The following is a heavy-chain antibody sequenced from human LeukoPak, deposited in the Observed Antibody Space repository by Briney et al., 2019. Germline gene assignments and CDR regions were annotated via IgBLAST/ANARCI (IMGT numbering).Heavy chain of an antibody. J-gene: IGHJ4*02. Sequence: PSETLSLTCAVYGGSFSGYYWSWIRQPPGKGLEWIGDIYHSGSTNYNPSLKSRVTISVDTSKNQFSLKLKSVTAADTAVYHCARENRGGLEDYWGQGTLVTVSS. CDR1: GGSFSGYY. CDR2: IYHSGST. D-gene: IGHD3-16*01. CDR3: ARENRGGLEDY. V-gene: IGHV4-59*01.